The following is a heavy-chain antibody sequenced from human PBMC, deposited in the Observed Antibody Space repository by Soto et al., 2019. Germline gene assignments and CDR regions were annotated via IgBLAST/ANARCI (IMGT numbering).Heavy chain of an antibody. CDR1: GGTFSSYA. V-gene: IGHV1-69*13. J-gene: IGHJ6*02. Sequence: ASVKVSCKASGGTFSSYAISWVRQAPGQGLEWMGGIIPIFGTANYAQKFQGRVTITADESTSTAYMELSSLRSEDTAVYYCASRFRGWPGWDYGMDVWGQGTTGTSP. CDR2: IIPIFGTA. CDR3: ASRFRGWPGWDYGMDV. D-gene: IGHD6-19*01.